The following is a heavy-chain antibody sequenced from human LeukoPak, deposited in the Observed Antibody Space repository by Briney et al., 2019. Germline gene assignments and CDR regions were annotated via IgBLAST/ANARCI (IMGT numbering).Heavy chain of an antibody. CDR1: GGSISSGSYY. CDR3: ARVIYAKLVKRGSWDY. CDR2: IYTSGST. V-gene: IGHV4-61*09. Sequence: PSETLSLTCTVSGGSISSGSYYWNWIRQPAGKGLEWIGHIYTSGSTNYNPSLKSRVTISVDTSKNQFSLKLSSVTAADTAVYYCARVIYAKLVKRGSWDYWGQGTLVTVSS. D-gene: IGHD3-16*01. J-gene: IGHJ4*02.